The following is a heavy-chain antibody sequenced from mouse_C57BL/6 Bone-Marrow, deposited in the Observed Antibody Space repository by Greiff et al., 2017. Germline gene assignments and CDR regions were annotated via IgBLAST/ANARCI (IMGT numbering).Heavy chain of an antibody. J-gene: IGHJ2*01. V-gene: IGHV1-82*01. CDR3: ARSWRDFDY. CDR2: IYPGDGDT. CDR1: GYAFSSSW. Sequence: QVQLQQSGPELVKPGASVKISCKASGYAFSSSWMNWVKQRPGKGLEWIGRIYPGDGDTNYNGKFKGKATLTADKSSSTAYMQLSSLTSEDSAVYFCARSWRDFDYWGQSTTLTVCS.